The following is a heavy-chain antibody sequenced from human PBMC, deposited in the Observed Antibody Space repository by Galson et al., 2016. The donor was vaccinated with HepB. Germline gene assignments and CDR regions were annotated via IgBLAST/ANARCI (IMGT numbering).Heavy chain of an antibody. J-gene: IGHJ4*02. D-gene: IGHD4-17*01. CDR1: EFTFRTYA. CDR3: ASAGAYGDEENKY. V-gene: IGHV3-30*03. Sequence: SLRLSCAASEFTFRTYAMHWVRQAPGKGLEWVAVISHDGSNEDYVDSVKGRFSISRDNSRRTLYLQMNSLRVEDTGVYYCASAGAYGDEENKYWGQGTLVTVSS. CDR2: ISHDGSNE.